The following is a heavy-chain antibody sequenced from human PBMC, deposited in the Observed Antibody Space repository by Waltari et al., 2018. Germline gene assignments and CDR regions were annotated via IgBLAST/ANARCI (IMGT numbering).Heavy chain of an antibody. CDR2: ITGDGSGT. D-gene: IGHD2-21*02. J-gene: IGHJ4*02. Sequence: EVQLVESGGGLVQPGGSLRLSCEASGFTCGTYWMHWVRQAPGKGLVWVGGITGDGSGTTYAASVKGRFTISRDNVKNTLFLQMNSLRDEDTAVYYCARYVVVTAGDYWGQGALVTVSS. CDR3: ARYVVVTAGDY. V-gene: IGHV3-74*03. CDR1: GFTCGTYW.